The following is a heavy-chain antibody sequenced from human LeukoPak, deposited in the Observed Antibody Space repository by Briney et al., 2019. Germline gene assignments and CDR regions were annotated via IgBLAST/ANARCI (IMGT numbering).Heavy chain of an antibody. D-gene: IGHD6-13*01. CDR3: ARDHVIAAAGTFDY. Sequence: PRGSLRLSCAASGFTFSSYAMHWVRQAPGKGLEWVAVISYDGSNKYYADSVKGRFTISRDNSKNTLYLQMNSLRAEDTAVYYCARDHVIAAAGTFDYWGQGTLVTVSS. J-gene: IGHJ4*02. CDR2: ISYDGSNK. V-gene: IGHV3-30-3*01. CDR1: GFTFSSYA.